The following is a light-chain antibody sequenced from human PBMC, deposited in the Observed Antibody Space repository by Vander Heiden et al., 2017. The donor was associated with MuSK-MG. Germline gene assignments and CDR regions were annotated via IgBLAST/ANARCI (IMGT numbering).Light chain of an antibody. CDR2: RSH. CDR3: AAWDDSLNIWV. CDR1: SSSIGSNF. V-gene: IGLV1-47*01. J-gene: IGLJ3*02. Sequence: QSVLPQPPSASGAPGQGVTISCSGSSSSIGSNFVSWYQQPPGTAPKLLIYRSHQRPSGVPDRFSGSKSGTSASLAISGLRSEDEADYYCAAWDDSLNIWVFGGGTKLTVL.